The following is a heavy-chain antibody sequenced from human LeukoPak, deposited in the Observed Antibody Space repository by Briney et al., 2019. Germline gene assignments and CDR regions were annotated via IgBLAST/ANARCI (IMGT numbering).Heavy chain of an antibody. CDR2: ITAGGDST. J-gene: IGHJ4*02. CDR1: GFTFIGYA. CDR3: AKSHASIWNVYDY. Sequence: GGSLRLSCAASGFTFIGYAMSWVRLAPGGGLEWVSAITAGGDSTYYAESVKGRFTISRDNLKNMVFLQMSTLRAEDTAIYYCAKSHASIWNVYDYWGQGTLVTVSS. D-gene: IGHD6-13*01. V-gene: IGHV3-23*01.